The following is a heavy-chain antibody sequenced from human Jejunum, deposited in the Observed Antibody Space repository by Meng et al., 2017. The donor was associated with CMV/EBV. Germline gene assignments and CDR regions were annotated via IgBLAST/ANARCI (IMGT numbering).Heavy chain of an antibody. D-gene: IGHD2-21*01. V-gene: IGHV3-21*01. CDR1: GFDLSFLK. CDR2: ISGNSNYL. Sequence: VSGFDLSFLKMKWVRQVPGKGLEWVSSISGNSNYLYYADSLKGRFTISRDNAKNSLYLQMDSLRAEDTAVYYCAKDLYYGDPAAFPLWGQGTMVTVSS. CDR3: AKDLYYGDPAAFPL. J-gene: IGHJ3*01.